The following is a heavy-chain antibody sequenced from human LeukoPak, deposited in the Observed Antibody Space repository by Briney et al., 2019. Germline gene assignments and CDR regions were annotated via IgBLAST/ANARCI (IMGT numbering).Heavy chain of an antibody. CDR3: ARDVEAGDCSSTSCADDAFDI. J-gene: IGHJ3*02. Sequence: GGSLRLSCAASGFTFSTYAMNWVRQAPGEGLEWVSSIGGSSTSLYYADSLKGRFTISRDNAKNSLYLQLNSLRAEDTAVYYCARDVEAGDCSSTSCADDAFDIWGQGTMVTVSS. CDR2: IGGSSTSL. D-gene: IGHD2-2*01. V-gene: IGHV3-21*01. CDR1: GFTFSTYA.